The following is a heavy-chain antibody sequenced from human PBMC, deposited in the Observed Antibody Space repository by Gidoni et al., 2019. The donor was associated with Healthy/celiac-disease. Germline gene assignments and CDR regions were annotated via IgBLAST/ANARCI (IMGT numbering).Heavy chain of an antibody. CDR3: AREYCSGGSCYSEAHFDY. CDR1: GFTFSSHW. Sequence: EVQLVESGGGLVQPGGSLRLSCAASGFTFSSHWMSWVRQAPGKGLEWVANIKQDGSEKYYVDSVKGRFTISRDNAKNSLYLQMNSLRAEDTAVYYCAREYCSGGSCYSEAHFDYWGQGTLVTVSS. CDR2: IKQDGSEK. D-gene: IGHD2-15*01. V-gene: IGHV3-7*01. J-gene: IGHJ4*02.